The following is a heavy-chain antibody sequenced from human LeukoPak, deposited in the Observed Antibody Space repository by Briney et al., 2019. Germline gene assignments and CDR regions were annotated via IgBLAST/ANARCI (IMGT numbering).Heavy chain of an antibody. J-gene: IGHJ4*02. CDR2: INPKTGNP. CDR3: ARGPTVSRDY. CDR1: GYTFTKYA. V-gene: IGHV7-4-1*02. Sequence: ASVKVSCKTSGYTFTKYAMNWVRQAPGQGLEWMGWINPKTGNPTYAQGFTGRFVFSLDTSVTTAYLQISSLKDDDTAVYYCARGPTVSRDYWGQGTLVTVSS. D-gene: IGHD3-3*02.